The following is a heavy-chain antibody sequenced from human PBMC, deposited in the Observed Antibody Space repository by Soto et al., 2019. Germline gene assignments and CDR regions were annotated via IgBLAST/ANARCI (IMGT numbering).Heavy chain of an antibody. D-gene: IGHD3-10*01. J-gene: IGHJ6*03. V-gene: IGHV3-15*01. Sequence: GGSLRLSCAASGFTFSNAWMSWVRQAPGKGLEWVGRIKSKTDGGTTDYAAPVKGRFTISRDDSKNTLYLQMNSLKTEDTAVYYCTTVSAYYYGSGSYYSNYYYYMDVWGKGTTVTVSS. CDR2: IKSKTDGGTT. CDR3: TTVSAYYYGSGSYYSNYYYYMDV. CDR1: GFTFSNAW.